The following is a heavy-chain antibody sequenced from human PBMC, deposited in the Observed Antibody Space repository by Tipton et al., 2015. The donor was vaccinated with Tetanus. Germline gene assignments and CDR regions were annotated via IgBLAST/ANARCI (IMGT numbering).Heavy chain of an antibody. Sequence: SLRLSCAASGFTFSSYWMTWVRQAPGKGLEWVSSISSTSAYIYYADSLKGRFTISRDNAKNSLYLQMNSLRVEDTAVYFCASGSSLDYWGQGSLVTVSS. V-gene: IGHV3-21*01. D-gene: IGHD6-6*01. CDR1: GFTFSSYW. CDR3: ASGSSLDY. J-gene: IGHJ4*02. CDR2: ISSTSAYI.